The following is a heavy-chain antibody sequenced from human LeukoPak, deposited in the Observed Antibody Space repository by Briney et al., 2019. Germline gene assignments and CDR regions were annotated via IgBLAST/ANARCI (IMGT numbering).Heavy chain of an antibody. J-gene: IGHJ4*02. CDR2: TYYRSKWYN. Sequence: SQTLSLTCAISGDSVSSNSVAWNWIRQSPSRGLEWLGRTYYRSKWYNDYAIAVKSRITVNPDISKNQFSLQLNSVTPEDTAVYYCARGLEYKYGFYYFDYWGQGTLVTVSS. D-gene: IGHD5-18*01. V-gene: IGHV6-1*01. CDR1: GDSVSSNSVA. CDR3: ARGLEYKYGFYYFDY.